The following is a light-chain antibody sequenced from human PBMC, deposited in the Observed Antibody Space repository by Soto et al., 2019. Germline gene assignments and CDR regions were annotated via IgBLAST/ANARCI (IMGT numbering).Light chain of an antibody. Sequence: QSALTQPASVSVSPGQSITISCTGTSSDVGDYRYVSWYQQHPGKAPKLIIFEVSNRPSGVSSRFSASKSGNTASLTISGLQAKDAAHYYCSFDTCINTLVFGIGTNVT. J-gene: IGLJ1*01. CDR3: SFDTCINTLV. V-gene: IGLV2-14*01. CDR1: SSDVGDYRY. CDR2: EVS.